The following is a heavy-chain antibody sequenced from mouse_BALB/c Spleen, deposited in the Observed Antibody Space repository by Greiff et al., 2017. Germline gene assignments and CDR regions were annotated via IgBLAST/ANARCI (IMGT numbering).Heavy chain of an antibody. CDR2: INSNGGST. CDR1: GFTFSSYG. V-gene: IGHV5-6-3*01. Sequence: EVQRVESGGGLVQPGGSLKLSCAASGFTFSSYGMSWVRQTPDKRLELVATINSNGGSTYYPDSVKGRFTISRDNAKNTLYLQMSSLKSEDTAMYYCAREPTVVEAVFDYWGQGTTLTVSS. J-gene: IGHJ2*01. CDR3: AREPTVVEAVFDY. D-gene: IGHD1-1*01.